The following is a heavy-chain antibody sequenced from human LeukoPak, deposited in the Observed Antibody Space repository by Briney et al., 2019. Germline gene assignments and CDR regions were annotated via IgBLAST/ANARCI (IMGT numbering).Heavy chain of an antibody. J-gene: IGHJ6*02. CDR1: GGSISSSSYY. D-gene: IGHD3-10*01. CDR3: ARDYLITMVRGVIFMDV. Sequence: PSETLSFTCTVSGGSISSSSYYWGWIRQPPGKGLEWIGSIYYSGSTYYNPSLKSRVTISVDTSKNQFSLKLSSVTAADTAVYYCARDYLITMVRGVIFMDVWGQGTTVTVSS. CDR2: IYYSGST. V-gene: IGHV4-39*07.